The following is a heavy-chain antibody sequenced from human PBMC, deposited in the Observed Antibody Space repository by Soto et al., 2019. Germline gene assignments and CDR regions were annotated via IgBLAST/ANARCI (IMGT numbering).Heavy chain of an antibody. V-gene: IGHV3-74*01. CDR1: GCTFSSYW. Sequence: GGSLRLSCAASGCTFSSYWMHWVRQAPGKGLGWVSRTNSDGRSTSYADSVKGRFTIARDNAKNTLYLQMRSLQAEDTAVYYCARQGDSDDDFDIWGQGTMVNVSS. CDR2: TNSDGRST. J-gene: IGHJ3*02. CDR3: ARQGDSDDDFDI.